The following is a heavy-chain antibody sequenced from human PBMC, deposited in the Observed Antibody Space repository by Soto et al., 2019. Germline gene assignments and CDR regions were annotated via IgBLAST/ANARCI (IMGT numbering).Heavy chain of an antibody. Sequence: QVQLVESGGGLVKPGGSLRLSCAASGFTFRDYYMSWIRQAPGKGLECFSHISSSSSFTKYADSVKGRFTISRDNAKKLLYLQMDSLTAEDTAIYYCARGLAGPDYWGQGTLVTVSS. CDR2: ISSSSSFT. D-gene: IGHD6-19*01. V-gene: IGHV3-11*05. CDR1: GFTFRDYY. J-gene: IGHJ4*02. CDR3: ARGLAGPDY.